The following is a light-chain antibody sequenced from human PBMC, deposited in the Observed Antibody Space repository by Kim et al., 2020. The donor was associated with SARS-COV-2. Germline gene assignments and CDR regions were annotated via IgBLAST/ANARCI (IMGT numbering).Light chain of an antibody. J-gene: IGKJ2*01. Sequence: DIQMTQSPSSLSASVGDRVTITCQASQDISNYLNWFQQRPGKAPKLLISDSSNLEIGVPSRFSGSRSGTDFGFTISSLQPEDFATYYCQQYDNFPYTFGQGTKLEI. V-gene: IGKV1-33*01. CDR1: QDISNY. CDR3: QQYDNFPYT. CDR2: DSS.